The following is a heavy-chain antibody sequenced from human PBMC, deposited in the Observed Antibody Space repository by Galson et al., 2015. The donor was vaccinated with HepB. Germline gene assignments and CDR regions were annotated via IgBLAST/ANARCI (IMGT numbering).Heavy chain of an antibody. CDR1: GFSFSDYY. Sequence: SLRLSCAASGFSFSDYYMSWIRQAPGKGLEWISYISASSTYTTYADSVKGRFTISRDSAKKSLYLQMNSLRAEDTAVYYCARDGDYLSYRPHWFDPWGQGTLVTVSS. CDR2: ISASSTYT. J-gene: IGHJ5*02. D-gene: IGHD4-17*01. CDR3: ARDGDYLSYRPHWFDP. V-gene: IGHV3-11*06.